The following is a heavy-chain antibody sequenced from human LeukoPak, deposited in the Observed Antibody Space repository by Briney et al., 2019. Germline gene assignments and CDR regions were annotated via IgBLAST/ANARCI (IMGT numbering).Heavy chain of an antibody. V-gene: IGHV4-4*07. Sequence: PSETLCLTCTVSGGSISIDYGSWIRQPAGKGLEWVWRIYTSVVTNYNPSLKSRVTMSVDTSKNQFSLKLSSVTAADTAVYYCAVSYYDSSGYQVPYYYYYMDVWGKGTTVTISS. CDR2: IYTSVVT. CDR3: AVSYYDSSGYQVPYYYYYMDV. CDR1: GGSISIDY. J-gene: IGHJ6*03. D-gene: IGHD3-22*01.